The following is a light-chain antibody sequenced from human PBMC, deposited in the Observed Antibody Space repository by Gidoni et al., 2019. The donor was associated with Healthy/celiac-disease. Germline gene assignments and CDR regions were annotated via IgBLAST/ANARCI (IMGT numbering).Light chain of an antibody. V-gene: IGKV1D-12*01. CDR2: AAS. J-gene: IGKJ5*01. Sequence: DIQMTQPPSSVSASVGDRVTITCRASQRISSWLAWYQQKPGKAPKLLIYAASSLQSGVPSRFSGSGSGTDFTLTISSLQAEDVATYYCQQANSFPITFGQGTRVEIK. CDR3: QQANSFPIT. CDR1: QRISSW.